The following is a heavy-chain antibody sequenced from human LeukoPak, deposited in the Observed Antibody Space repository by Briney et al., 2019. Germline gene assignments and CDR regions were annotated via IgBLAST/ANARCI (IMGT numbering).Heavy chain of an antibody. V-gene: IGHV3-23*01. J-gene: IGHJ4*02. Sequence: PGGSLRLSCAASGFTFSSYAMSWVRQTPGKGLEWVSAISGSGGSTYYADSVKGRFTIPRDNSKNTLYLQMNSLRAEDTAVYYCAKGRLGTTVVTTVDYWGQGTLVTVSS. D-gene: IGHD4-11*01. CDR3: AKGRLGTTVVTTVDY. CDR2: ISGSGGST. CDR1: GFTFSSYA.